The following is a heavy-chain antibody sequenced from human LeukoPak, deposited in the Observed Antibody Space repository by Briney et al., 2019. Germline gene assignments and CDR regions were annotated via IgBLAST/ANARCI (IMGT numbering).Heavy chain of an antibody. Sequence: NAGGSLRLSCAASGFTFSNAWMNWVRQPPGKGLEWIGNIFYSGSTYYSPSLKSRVTISLDTSRNQFSLKLNSVTAADTAVYYCAKSNGYGLVDIWGQGTMVTVSS. CDR1: GFTFSNAW. V-gene: IGHV4-59*12. D-gene: IGHD3-10*01. CDR2: IFYSGST. J-gene: IGHJ3*02. CDR3: AKSNGYGLVDI.